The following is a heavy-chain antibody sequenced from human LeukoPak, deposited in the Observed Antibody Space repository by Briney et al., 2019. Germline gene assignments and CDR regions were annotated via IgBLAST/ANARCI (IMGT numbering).Heavy chain of an antibody. CDR2: INHSGST. CDR3: ARRGQEARTSPFDY. V-gene: IGHV4-34*01. D-gene: IGHD6-6*01. J-gene: IGHJ4*02. Sequence: PSETLSLTCAVYGGSFSGYYWSWIRQPPGKGLEWIGEINHSGSTNYNPSLKSRVTISVDTSKNRFSLKLSSVTAADTAVYYCARRGQEARTSPFDYWGQGTLVTVSS. CDR1: GGSFSGYY.